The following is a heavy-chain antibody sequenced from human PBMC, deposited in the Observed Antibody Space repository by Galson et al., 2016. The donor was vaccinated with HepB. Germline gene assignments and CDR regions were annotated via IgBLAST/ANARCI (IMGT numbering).Heavy chain of an antibody. CDR1: GFSFNSYV. J-gene: IGHJ4*02. V-gene: IGHV3-23*01. Sequence: SLRLSCAASGFSFNSYVMAWVRQAPGKGLEWVSIISGNGDTTNYAASVKGRFTISRAPAKNMVYLQMNSLRAEDTAVYYCASTLVRGVLIARKFDYWGQGTLVTVSS. CDR2: ISGNGDTT. D-gene: IGHD3-10*01. CDR3: ASTLVRGVLIARKFDY.